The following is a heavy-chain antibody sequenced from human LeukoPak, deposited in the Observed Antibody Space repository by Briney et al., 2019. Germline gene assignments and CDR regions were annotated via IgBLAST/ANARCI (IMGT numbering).Heavy chain of an antibody. CDR1: GGSISSYY. CDR3: ARVGDSGYGSYYYYGMDV. Sequence: SETLSLTCTVSGGSISSYYWSWIRQPPGKGLEWIGYIFNNGNTNYNPSLKSRVTISVDTSKNQFSLKVSSVTAADTAVYYCARVGDSGYGSYYYYGMDVWGQGTTVTVSS. CDR2: IFNNGNT. D-gene: IGHD5-12*01. V-gene: IGHV4-59*01. J-gene: IGHJ6*02.